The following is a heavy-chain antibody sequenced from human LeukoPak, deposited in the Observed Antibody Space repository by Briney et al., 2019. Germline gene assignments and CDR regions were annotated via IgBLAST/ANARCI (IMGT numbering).Heavy chain of an antibody. V-gene: IGHV1-46*01. CDR2: INPSGANT. J-gene: IGHJ4*02. CDR1: GYTFTSYY. D-gene: IGHD6-25*01. Sequence: ASVKVSCKASGYTFTSYYMHWVRQAPGQGLEWMGVINPSGANTGYAQKFQGRVTMTRDTSTSTVYMELSSLRPEDTAVYYCARGPAAANLDYWGQGTLVTVSS. CDR3: ARGPAAANLDY.